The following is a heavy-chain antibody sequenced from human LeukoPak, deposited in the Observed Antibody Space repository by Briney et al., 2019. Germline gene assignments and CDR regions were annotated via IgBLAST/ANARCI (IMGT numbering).Heavy chain of an antibody. CDR2: INPNSGGT. D-gene: IGHD3-3*01. Sequence: ASVKVSCKASGYTFTGYYMHWVRQAPGQGLEWMGWINPNSGGTNYAQKFQGRVTMTRDTSISTAYMELSRLRSDDTAVYYCAYTSKELYDFWGTFDPWGQGTLVTVSS. J-gene: IGHJ5*02. CDR3: AYTSKELYDFWGTFDP. V-gene: IGHV1-2*02. CDR1: GYTFTGYY.